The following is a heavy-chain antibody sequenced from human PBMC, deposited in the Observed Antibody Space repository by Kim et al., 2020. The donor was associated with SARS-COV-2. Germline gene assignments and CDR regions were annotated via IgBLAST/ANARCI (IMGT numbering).Heavy chain of an antibody. CDR1: GGSFSGYY. CDR3: ARGRKRSHYQLPLDY. CDR2: INHSGST. J-gene: IGHJ4*02. V-gene: IGHV4-34*01. Sequence: SETLSLTCAVYGGSFSGYYWSWIRQPPGKGLEWIGEINHSGSTNYNPSLKSRVTISVDTSKNQFSLKLSSVTAADTAVYYCARGRKRSHYQLPLDYWGQGTLVTVSS. D-gene: IGHD2-2*01.